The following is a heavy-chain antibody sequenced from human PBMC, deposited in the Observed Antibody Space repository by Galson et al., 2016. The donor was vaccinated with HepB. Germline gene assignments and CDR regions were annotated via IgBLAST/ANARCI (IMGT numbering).Heavy chain of an antibody. CDR2: ISYDGNNK. V-gene: IGHV3-30*18. CDR1: GFKFSGYG. Sequence: SLRLSCAASGFKFSGYGMHWVRQAPGKGLEWVAVISYDGNNKYYVDSVKGRITVSRDNSNNTVYLQLNSLRAEDTAVYYCAKDGRGNYYYALDVWGKGTTVTVSS. J-gene: IGHJ6*04. CDR3: AKDGRGNYYYALDV.